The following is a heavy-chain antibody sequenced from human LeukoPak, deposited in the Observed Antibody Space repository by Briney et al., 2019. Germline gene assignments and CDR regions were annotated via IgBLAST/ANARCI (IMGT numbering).Heavy chain of an antibody. J-gene: IGHJ4*02. Sequence: GGSLKDICKAAGYTFISYYMHCVRQAPGQRLEWMRWIIPHSGGTNYAQKFQGRVTMTRDTSLSTAYMELSRLRSDDTAVYYCASNTGYCSSTSCHPLFHYWGQGTLVTVSS. D-gene: IGHD2-2*01. CDR1: GYTFISYY. V-gene: IGHV1-2*02. CDR2: IIPHSGGT. CDR3: ASNTGYCSSTSCHPLFHY.